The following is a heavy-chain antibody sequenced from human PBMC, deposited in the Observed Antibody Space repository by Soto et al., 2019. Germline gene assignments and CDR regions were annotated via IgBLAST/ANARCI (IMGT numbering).Heavy chain of an antibody. V-gene: IGHV1-46*01. CDR2: INTNNGGT. Sequence: ASVKVSCKASGYTFTSYYMHWVRQAPGQGLEWMGMINTNNGGTSYAQKLQGRVTMTRDTSTSTAYMELTSLRSDDTAVYYCAWVYCTSTSCYGPDFWGQGTLVPVAS. D-gene: IGHD2-2*01. J-gene: IGHJ4*02. CDR3: AWVYCTSTSCYGPDF. CDR1: GYTFTSYY.